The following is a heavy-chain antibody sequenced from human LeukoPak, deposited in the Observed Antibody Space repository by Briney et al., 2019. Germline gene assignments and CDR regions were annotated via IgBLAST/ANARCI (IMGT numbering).Heavy chain of an antibody. CDR1: GFTFSSYA. J-gene: IGHJ4*02. D-gene: IGHD3-9*01. V-gene: IGHV3-23*01. Sequence: GGSPRLSCAASGFTFSSYAMSWVRQTPGKGLEWVSSISGSGGSTYYADSVKDRFTISRDNSKNTMYLQMNSLRAEDTAVYYCAKGQDFGWLPVDYGGQGTQVTVSS. CDR2: ISGSGGST. CDR3: AKGQDFGWLPVDY.